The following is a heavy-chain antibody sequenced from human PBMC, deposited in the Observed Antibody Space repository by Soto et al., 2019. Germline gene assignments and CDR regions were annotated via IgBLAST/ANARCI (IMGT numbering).Heavy chain of an antibody. J-gene: IGHJ3*02. Sequence: SETPSLTCTVSGGSISSCCYYWSWIRQHPGKGLEWIGYIYYSGSTYYNPSLKSRVTISVDTSKNQFSLKLSSVTAADTVVYYCARPSGGGAFDIWGQGTMVTVSS. V-gene: IGHV4-31*03. CDR1: GGSISSCCYY. CDR2: IYYSGST. D-gene: IGHD2-8*02. CDR3: ARPSGGGAFDI.